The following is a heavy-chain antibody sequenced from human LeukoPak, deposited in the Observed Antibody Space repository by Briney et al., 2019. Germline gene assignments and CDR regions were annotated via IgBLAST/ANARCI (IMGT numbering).Heavy chain of an antibody. CDR2: MNPNSGNT. D-gene: IGHD3-10*01. Sequence: GASVKVSCKASGYTFTSYDINWVRQATGQGLEWMGWMNPNSGNTGYAQKFQGRVTITRNTSISTAYMELSSLRSEDTAVYYCARGRGRAYGSGKEYYVDYWGQGTLVTVSS. J-gene: IGHJ4*02. CDR3: ARGRGRAYGSGKEYYVDY. CDR1: GYTFTSYD. V-gene: IGHV1-8*03.